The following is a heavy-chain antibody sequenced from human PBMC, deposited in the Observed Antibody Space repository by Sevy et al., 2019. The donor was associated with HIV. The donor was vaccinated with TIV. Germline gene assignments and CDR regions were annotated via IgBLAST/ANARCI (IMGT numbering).Heavy chain of an antibody. CDR2: FDPEDGDPEDGET. D-gene: IGHD3-22*01. V-gene: IGHV1-24*01. CDR3: ATTRDYYDSSGYPFDD. Sequence: ASVKVSCKVSGYSLTKLAIHWVRQAPGKGPEWLGTFDPEDGDPEDGETIYAQKFQDRVIMTEDTSTDTAFMELGSLTSEDTAVYYCATTRDYYDSSGYPFDDWGQGTLVTVSS. CDR1: GYSLTKLA. J-gene: IGHJ4*02.